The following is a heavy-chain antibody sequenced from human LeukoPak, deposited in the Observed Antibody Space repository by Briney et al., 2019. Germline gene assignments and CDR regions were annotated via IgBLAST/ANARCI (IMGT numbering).Heavy chain of an antibody. CDR3: ARPKYYYDSSGQHYYFDY. J-gene: IGHJ4*02. CDR2: INPNSGST. V-gene: IGHV1-2*06. Sequence: GASVKVSCKASGYTFTGYYMHWVRQAPGQGLEWMGRINPNSGSTNYAQKFQSRVTMTRDTSISTAYMELSRLRSDDTAVYYCARPKYYYDSSGQHYYFDYWGQGTLVTVSS. CDR1: GYTFTGYY. D-gene: IGHD3-22*01.